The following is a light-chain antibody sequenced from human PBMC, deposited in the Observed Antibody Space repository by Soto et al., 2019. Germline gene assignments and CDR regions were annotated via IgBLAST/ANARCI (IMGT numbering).Light chain of an antibody. V-gene: IGLV3-16*01. CDR2: KDS. J-gene: IGLJ1*01. Sequence: SYELTQPPSVSVSLGQMARITCSGEALPKKYAYWCQQKPGQFPVLVIYKDSERPSGIPERFSGSSSGTIVTLTISGVQAEDEADYYCLSPDSSHTYVFATGTKVTVL. CDR1: ALPKKY. CDR3: LSPDSSHTYV.